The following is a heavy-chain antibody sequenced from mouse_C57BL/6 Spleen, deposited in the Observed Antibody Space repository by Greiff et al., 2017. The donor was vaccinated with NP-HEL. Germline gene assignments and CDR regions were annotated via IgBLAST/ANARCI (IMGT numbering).Heavy chain of an antibody. CDR2: INPYNGGT. CDR3: AYSSGYYFDY. CDR1: GYTFTDYY. Sequence: EVQLQQSGPVLVKPGASVKMSCKASGYTFTDYYMNWVKQSHGKSLEWIGVINPYNGGTSYNQKFKGKATLTVDKSSSTAYMELNSLTSEDSAVYYCAYSSGYYFDYWGQGTTLTVSS. V-gene: IGHV1-19*01. J-gene: IGHJ2*01. D-gene: IGHD3-2*02.